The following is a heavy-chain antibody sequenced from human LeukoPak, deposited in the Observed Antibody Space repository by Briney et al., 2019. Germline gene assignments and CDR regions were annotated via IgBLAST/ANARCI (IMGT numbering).Heavy chain of an antibody. V-gene: IGHV3-33*01. CDR1: GFTFSSYG. CDR2: IWYDGSNK. Sequence: PGGSLRLSCAASGFTFSSYGMHWVRQAPGKGLEWVAVIWYDGSNKYYADSVKGRFTISGDNSKNTLCLQMNSLRAEDTAVYYCARERGAGLSSSWVDYWGQGTLVTVSS. D-gene: IGHD6-13*01. J-gene: IGHJ4*02. CDR3: ARERGAGLSSSWVDY.